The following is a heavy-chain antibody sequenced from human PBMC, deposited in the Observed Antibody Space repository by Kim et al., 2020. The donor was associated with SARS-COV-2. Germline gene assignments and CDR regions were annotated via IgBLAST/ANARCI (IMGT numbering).Heavy chain of an antibody. D-gene: IGHD2-15*01. V-gene: IGHV3-48*03. CDR1: GFTFSSYE. J-gene: IGHJ4*02. Sequence: GGSLRLSCAASGFTFSSYEMNWVRQAPGKGLEWVSYISSSGSTIYYADSVKGRFTISRDNAKNSLYLQMNSLRAEDTAVYYCARARCSGGSCHQSPLDYWGQGTLVTVSS. CDR2: ISSSGSTI. CDR3: ARARCSGGSCHQSPLDY.